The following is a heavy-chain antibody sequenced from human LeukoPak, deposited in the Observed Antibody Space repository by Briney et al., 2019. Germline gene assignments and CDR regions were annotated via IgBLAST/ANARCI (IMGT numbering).Heavy chain of an antibody. CDR3: ARDHWLFSSKTWYYYGMDV. Sequence: PSETLSLTCAVYGESFSGYYWSWIRQSPGKGLEWIGYIDPSGSASYNPSLKSRVTIFVDTSKNLVSLILTSVSASDTAIYYCARDHWLFSSKTWYYYGMDVWGQGTTVTVSS. CDR1: GESFSGYY. J-gene: IGHJ6*02. CDR2: IDPSGSA. V-gene: IGHV4-59*01. D-gene: IGHD3-9*01.